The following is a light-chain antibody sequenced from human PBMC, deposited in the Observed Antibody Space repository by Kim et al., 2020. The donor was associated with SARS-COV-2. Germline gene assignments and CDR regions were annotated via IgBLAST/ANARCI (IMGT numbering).Light chain of an antibody. Sequence: SPSVGDRVTITCRASQSISGRLAWYQLKPGKAPKFLIYDVSSLERGVPSRFSGSGSGTEFTLTISSLQPDDFATYYCQQYNSYPSTFGQGTKLEI. J-gene: IGKJ2*01. CDR1: QSISGR. V-gene: IGKV1-5*01. CDR3: QQYNSYPST. CDR2: DVS.